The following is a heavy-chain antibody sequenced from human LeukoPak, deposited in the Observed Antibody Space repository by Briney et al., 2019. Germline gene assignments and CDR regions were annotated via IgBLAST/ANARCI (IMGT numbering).Heavy chain of an antibody. CDR1: GFTFSSYS. J-gene: IGHJ4*02. CDR3: ARSGGVGGLLTNPRKRRFFDY. D-gene: IGHD1-26*01. Sequence: PGGSLRLSYAASGFTFSSYSMNWVRQAPGKGLEWVSTISSSSSYIYYADSVKGRFTISRDNAKNSLYLQMNSLRAEDTAVYYCARSGGVGGLLTNPRKRRFFDYWGQGTLVTVSS. CDR2: ISSSSSYI. V-gene: IGHV3-21*01.